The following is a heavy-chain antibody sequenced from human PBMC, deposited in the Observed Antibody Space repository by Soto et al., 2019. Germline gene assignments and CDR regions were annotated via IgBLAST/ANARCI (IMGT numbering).Heavy chain of an antibody. CDR2: ISYGGGTT. CDR3: AKNPGYYYDSTGYHFDY. V-gene: IGHV3-23*01. J-gene: IGHJ4*02. Sequence: PGGSLRLSCAASGFTFSSYAMSWVRQAPGKGLEWVSAISYGGGTTYYADSVKGRFTISGDNSKNTLYPQMNSLRAEDTAVYYCAKNPGYYYDSTGYHFDYWGQGTLVTVSS. D-gene: IGHD3-22*01. CDR1: GFTFSSYA.